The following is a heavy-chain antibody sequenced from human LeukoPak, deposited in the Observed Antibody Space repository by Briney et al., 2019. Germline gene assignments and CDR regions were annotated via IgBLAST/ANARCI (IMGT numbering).Heavy chain of an antibody. D-gene: IGHD3-22*01. J-gene: IGHJ5*02. Sequence: SETLSLTCAVSGGSISSSNWWSWVRQPPGKGLEWIGEIYHSGSTNYNPSLKSRVTISVDKSKNQFSLKLSSVTAVDTAVYYCARSYADTSGYTGNWFDPWGQGTLVTVSS. CDR1: GGSISSSNW. V-gene: IGHV4-4*02. CDR2: IYHSGST. CDR3: ARSYADTSGYTGNWFDP.